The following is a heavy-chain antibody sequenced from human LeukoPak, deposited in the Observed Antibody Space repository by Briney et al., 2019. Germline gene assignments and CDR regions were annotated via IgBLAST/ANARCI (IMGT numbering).Heavy chain of an antibody. D-gene: IGHD3-22*01. CDR2: INAGNGNT. V-gene: IGHV1-3*01. J-gene: IGHJ4*02. Sequence: ASVKVSCKASGYTFTSYAMHWVRQAPGRRLEWMGWINAGNGNTKYSQKFQGRVTITRDTSASTAYMELSSLRSEDTAVYYCARDGDDYYDSSGYPADYWGQGTLVTVSS. CDR1: GYTFTSYA. CDR3: ARDGDDYYDSSGYPADY.